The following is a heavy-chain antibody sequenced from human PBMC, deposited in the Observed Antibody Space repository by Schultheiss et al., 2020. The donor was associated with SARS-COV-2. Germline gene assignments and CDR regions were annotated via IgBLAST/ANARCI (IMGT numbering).Heavy chain of an antibody. CDR2: ISSSSSYI. CDR1: GFTFSSYS. Sequence: GESLKISCAASGFTFSSYSMNWVRQAPGKGLEWVSSISSSSSYIYYADSVKGRFTISRDNSKNTLYLQMNSLRAEDTAVYYCAKALSVGATHFDYWGQGTLVTVSS. CDR3: AKALSVGATHFDY. V-gene: IGHV3-21*04. D-gene: IGHD1-26*01. J-gene: IGHJ4*02.